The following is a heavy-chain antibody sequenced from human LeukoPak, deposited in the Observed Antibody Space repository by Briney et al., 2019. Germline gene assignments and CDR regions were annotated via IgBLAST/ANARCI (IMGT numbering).Heavy chain of an antibody. Sequence: ASVKVSCKASAYTFTDKGISWVRQAPGERLECMGWISANSGNTIFVQKFQGRVSMTTDASSSTAYMELRSLRSDDTAIYYCARDRDYRFEYWGQGTLVTVPS. CDR1: AYTFTDKG. CDR2: ISANSGNT. D-gene: IGHD5-24*01. J-gene: IGHJ4*02. CDR3: ARDRDYRFEY. V-gene: IGHV1-18*01.